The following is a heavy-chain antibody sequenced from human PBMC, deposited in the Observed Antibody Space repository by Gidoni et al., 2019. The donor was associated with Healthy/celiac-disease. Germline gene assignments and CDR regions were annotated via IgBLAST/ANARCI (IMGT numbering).Heavy chain of an antibody. CDR2: IYYSGST. CDR3: ARDRLSYDFWSGRTTMGMDV. Sequence: QVQLQESGPGLVKPSQTLSLTCTVSGGSIRSGDYYWSWIRQPPGKGLEWIVYIYYSGSTYYNPSLKSLVTISVDTSKNQFSLKLSSVTAADTAVYYCARDRLSYDFWSGRTTMGMDVWGQGTTVTVSS. D-gene: IGHD3-3*01. J-gene: IGHJ6*02. V-gene: IGHV4-30-4*01. CDR1: GGSIRSGDYY.